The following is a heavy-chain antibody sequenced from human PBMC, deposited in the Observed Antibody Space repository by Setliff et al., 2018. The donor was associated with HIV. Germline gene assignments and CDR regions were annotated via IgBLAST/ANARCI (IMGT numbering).Heavy chain of an antibody. CDR1: GFTFSGYA. V-gene: IGHV3-30*14. CDR2: MSFEGSNI. CDR3: ARDCRVGWVFTYGMDV. D-gene: IGHD6-13*01. J-gene: IGHJ6*02. Sequence: GGSLRLSCAASGFTFSGYALHWVRQSPGKGLEWVAVMSFEGSNIYYGDSVKGRFTISRDNSKNTLYLQMNSLRAEDTAVYYCARDCRVGWVFTYGMDVWGQGTLVTVSS.